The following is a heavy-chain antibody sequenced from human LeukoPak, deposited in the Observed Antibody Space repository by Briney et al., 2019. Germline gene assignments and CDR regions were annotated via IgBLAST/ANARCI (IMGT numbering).Heavy chain of an antibody. D-gene: IGHD6-13*01. V-gene: IGHV4-31*03. Sequence: SQTLSLTCTVSGGXIGSGGYYWSWIRQHPGKGLEWIGYIYYSGSTYYNPSLKSRVTISVDTSKNQFSLKLSSVTAADTAVYYCARGGHSTFDYWGQGTLVTVSS. J-gene: IGHJ4*02. CDR3: ARGGHSTFDY. CDR2: IYYSGST. CDR1: GGXIGSGGYY.